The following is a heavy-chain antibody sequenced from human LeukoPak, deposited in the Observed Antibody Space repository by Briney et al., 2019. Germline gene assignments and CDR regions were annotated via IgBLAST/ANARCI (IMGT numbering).Heavy chain of an antibody. CDR1: GGTFSSYA. J-gene: IGHJ4*02. Sequence: PRASVKVSCKASGGTFSSYAISWVRQAPGQGLEWMGGIIPIFGTANYAQKFQGRVTITADKSTSTAYMELSSLRSKDTAVYYCARENIAAAGPVDYWGQGTLVTVSS. D-gene: IGHD6-13*01. CDR2: IIPIFGTA. CDR3: ARENIAAAGPVDY. V-gene: IGHV1-69*06.